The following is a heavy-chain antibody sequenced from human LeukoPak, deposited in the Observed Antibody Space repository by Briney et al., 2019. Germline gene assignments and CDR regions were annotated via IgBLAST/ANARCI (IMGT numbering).Heavy chain of an antibody. J-gene: IGHJ4*02. CDR1: RFTFSNYA. V-gene: IGHV3-23*01. D-gene: IGHD3-16*01. Sequence: PGGPLRLSCAASRFTFSNYAMSWVRQAPGKGLEWVSSISASGGDTYHANSVKGRFIISRDNSGNTLYLQMNSLRAEDTAVYYCAKGWEAAVTVGFDYWGQGTLVTVSS. CDR2: ISASGGDT. CDR3: AKGWEAAVTVGFDY.